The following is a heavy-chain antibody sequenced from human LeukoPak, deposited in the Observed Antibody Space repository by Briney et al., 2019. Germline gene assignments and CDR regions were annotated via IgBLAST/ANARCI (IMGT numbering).Heavy chain of an antibody. CDR3: ARVVARLYYFDY. V-gene: IGHV3-48*03. CDR2: ISSHGLTR. CDR1: GFTFSNYE. J-gene: IGHJ4*02. Sequence: GGSLRLSCAASGFTFSNYEMNWVRQAPGKGLEWVSYISSHGLTRCYADSVKGRFTISRDDAKNSLYLQVNSLRAEDTAVYYCARVVARLYYFDYWGQGTLVTVSS. D-gene: IGHD5-12*01.